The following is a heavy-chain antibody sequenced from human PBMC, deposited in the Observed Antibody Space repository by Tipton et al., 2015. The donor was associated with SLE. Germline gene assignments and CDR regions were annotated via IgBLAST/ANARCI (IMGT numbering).Heavy chain of an antibody. Sequence: TLSLTCTVSGGSISSYYWSWIRQPPGKGLEWIGYIYYSGSTNYNPSLKSRVTISVDTSKNQFSLKLSSVTAADTAVYYCARGKREVRGIPMNCAFDIWGQGTMVTVSS. V-gene: IGHV4-59*01. D-gene: IGHD3-10*01. CDR2: IYYSGST. CDR3: ARGKREVRGIPMNCAFDI. CDR1: GGSISSYY. J-gene: IGHJ3*02.